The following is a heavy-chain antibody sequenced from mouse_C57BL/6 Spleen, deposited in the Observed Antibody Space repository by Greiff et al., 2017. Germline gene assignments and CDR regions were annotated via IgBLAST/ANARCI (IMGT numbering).Heavy chain of an antibody. CDR3: TRDPYSNLYYYAMDY. Sequence: EVMLVESGEGLVKPGGSLKLSCAASGFTFSSYAMSWVRQTPEKRLEWVAYISSGGDYIYYADTVKGRFTISRDNARNTLYLQMSSLKSEDTAMYYCTRDPYSNLYYYAMDYWGQGTSVTVSS. J-gene: IGHJ4*01. CDR1: GFTFSSYA. CDR2: ISSGGDYI. V-gene: IGHV5-9-1*02. D-gene: IGHD2-5*01.